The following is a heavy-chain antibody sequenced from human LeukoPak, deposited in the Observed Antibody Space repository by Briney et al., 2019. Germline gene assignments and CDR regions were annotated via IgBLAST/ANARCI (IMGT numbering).Heavy chain of an antibody. CDR3: AKNGEQWLVEQFFDY. V-gene: IGHV3-30*18. J-gene: IGHJ4*02. CDR1: GFTFSNYG. CDR2: ISYDGTNK. D-gene: IGHD6-19*01. Sequence: GGSLRLSCAASGFTFSNYGMHWVRQAPGKGLEWVAIISYDGTNKYYADSVKGRFTIPRDNSKNTLYLQMNSLRADDTAVYYCAKNGEQWLVEQFFDYWGQGTLVTVSS.